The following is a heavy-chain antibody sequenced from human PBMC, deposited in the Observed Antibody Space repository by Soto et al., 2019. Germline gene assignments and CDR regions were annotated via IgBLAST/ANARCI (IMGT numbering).Heavy chain of an antibody. Sequence: GGSLRLSCAASGFTFSSYSMNWVRQAPGKGLEWVSSISSSSSYIYYADSVKGRFTISRDNAKNSLYLQMNSLRAEDTAVYYCARDSGNYYDSSGYLNFDYWGQGTLVTVSS. J-gene: IGHJ4*02. D-gene: IGHD3-22*01. CDR3: ARDSGNYYDSSGYLNFDY. CDR2: ISSSSSYI. CDR1: GFTFSSYS. V-gene: IGHV3-21*01.